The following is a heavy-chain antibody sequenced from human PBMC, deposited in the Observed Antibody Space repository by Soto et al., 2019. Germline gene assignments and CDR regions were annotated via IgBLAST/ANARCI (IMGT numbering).Heavy chain of an antibody. V-gene: IGHV3-30-3*01. D-gene: IGHD3-22*01. CDR2: ISYDGINR. Sequence: GGSLTLSCPASGFSFSNYAMSWVRQAPGKGLEWVAFISYDGINRYHADSVKGRFTISRDNSKDTLYLQMNSLRPEDTAVYYCARTYDSIGYCPYWGQGTLVTVSS. CDR1: GFSFSNYA. J-gene: IGHJ4*02. CDR3: ARTYDSIGYCPY.